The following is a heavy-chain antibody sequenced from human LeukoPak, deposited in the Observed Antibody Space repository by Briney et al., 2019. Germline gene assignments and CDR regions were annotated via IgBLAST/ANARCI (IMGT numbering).Heavy chain of an antibody. CDR1: GGSIRSYY. CDR2: IYYSGST. Sequence: SETLSLTCTVSGGSIRSYYWSWIRQPPGKGLEWIGYIYYSGSTNYNPSLKSRVTISVDTSKNQFSLKLSSVTAADTAVYYCAKDRRSSSWYYFDYWGQGTLVTVSS. D-gene: IGHD6-13*01. V-gene: IGHV4-59*01. CDR3: AKDRRSSSWYYFDY. J-gene: IGHJ4*02.